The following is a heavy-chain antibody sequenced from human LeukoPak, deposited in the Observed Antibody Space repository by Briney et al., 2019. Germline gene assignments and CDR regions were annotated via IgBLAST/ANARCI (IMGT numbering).Heavy chain of an antibody. J-gene: IGHJ4*02. V-gene: IGHV3-21*04. Sequence: GGSLRLSCAASGFTFSSYSMNWVRQAPGKGLEWVSSISSSSSYIYYADSVKGRFTISRDNSKNTLYLQMNSLRAEDTAVYYCARTQDYYGSGSYDYWGQGTLVTVSS. CDR2: ISSSSSYI. CDR3: ARTQDYYGSGSYDY. CDR1: GFTFSSYS. D-gene: IGHD3-10*01.